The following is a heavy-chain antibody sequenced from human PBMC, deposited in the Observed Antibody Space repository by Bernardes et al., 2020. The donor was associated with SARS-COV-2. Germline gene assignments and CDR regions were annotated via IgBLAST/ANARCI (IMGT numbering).Heavy chain of an antibody. D-gene: IGHD2-8*01. V-gene: IGHV3-74*01. J-gene: IGHJ5*02. Sequence: GGSLRLSCAASGFTFSSSWLHWVRQAPGKGLVWVSRINPDGSSTNYADSVKGRFTISRDNAKNTLFLQMSSLRADDTAVYYCARDLGYCTNGVCSPWGQGTLVTVSS. CDR1: GFTFSSSW. CDR2: INPDGSST. CDR3: ARDLGYCTNGVCSP.